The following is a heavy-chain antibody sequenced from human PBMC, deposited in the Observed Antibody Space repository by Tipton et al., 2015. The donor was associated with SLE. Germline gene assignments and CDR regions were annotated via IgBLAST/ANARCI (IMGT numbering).Heavy chain of an antibody. V-gene: IGHV3-15*05. CDR2: IKSKTDGGTT. D-gene: IGHD6-6*01. Sequence: SLRLSCAASGFTFSNAWMSWVRQAPGKGLEWVGRIKSKTDGGTTDYAAPVKGRFTISVDTSKNQFSLKLSSVTAADTAVYYCASSYSSSSFGYWGQGTLVTVSS. CDR3: ASSYSSSSFGY. CDR1: GFTFSNAW. J-gene: IGHJ4*02.